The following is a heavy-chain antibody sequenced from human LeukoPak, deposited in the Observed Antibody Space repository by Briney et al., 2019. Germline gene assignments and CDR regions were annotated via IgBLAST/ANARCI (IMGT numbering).Heavy chain of an antibody. CDR2: IKTKTDDGAT. V-gene: IGHV3-15*01. Sequence: PGGPLRLSWAASGFTFSNARMNWVRQPPGKGLEWVGRIKTKTDDGATDYSAPVKARFTISRDNSKTTLYLQMNGLKTEDTAIYYCTTYVGATAYWGQGTLVTVSS. CDR1: GFTFSNAR. J-gene: IGHJ4*02. CDR3: TTYVGATAY. D-gene: IGHD1-26*01.